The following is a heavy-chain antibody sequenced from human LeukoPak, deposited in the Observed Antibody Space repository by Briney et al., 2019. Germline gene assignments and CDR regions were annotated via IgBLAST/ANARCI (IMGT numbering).Heavy chain of an antibody. J-gene: IGHJ4*02. CDR2: ISWNSGSI. V-gene: IGHV3-9*01. CDR3: AKDRDYGGNSCFDY. Sequence: GGSLRLSCAASGFTFDDYAMHWVRQAPGKGLEWVSGISWNSGSIGYADSVKGRFTISRDNSKNTLYLQMNSLGAEDTAVYYCAKDRDYGGNSCFDYWGQGTLVTVSS. D-gene: IGHD4-23*01. CDR1: GFTFDDYA.